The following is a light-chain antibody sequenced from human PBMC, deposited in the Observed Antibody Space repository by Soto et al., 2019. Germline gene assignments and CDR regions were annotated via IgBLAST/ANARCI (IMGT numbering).Light chain of an antibody. J-gene: IGKJ1*01. V-gene: IGKV1-17*01. CDR1: QDIQNA. CDR3: LQHDSNVWT. CDR2: AAS. Sequence: DIQMTQSPSSLSASVGDRVTITCRASQDIQNALGWYQQKPGKAPKRLIYAASSLQSGVPSRFRGSRSGTEFTLTIISLQPEDFVTYYCLQHDSNVWTFGQGTKVEIK.